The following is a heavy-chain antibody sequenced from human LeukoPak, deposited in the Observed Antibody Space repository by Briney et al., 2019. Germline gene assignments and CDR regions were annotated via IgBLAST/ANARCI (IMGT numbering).Heavy chain of an antibody. J-gene: IGHJ2*01. D-gene: IGHD5-18*01. V-gene: IGHV3-21*01. Sequence: GGSLRLSCAASRFTFSSYSMNWVRQAPGKGLEWVSSISSSSSYIYYADSVKGRFTISRDNAKNSLYLQMNSLRAEDTAVYYCARDRRYSYGPGYFDLWGRGTLVTVSS. CDR2: ISSSSSYI. CDR3: ARDRRYSYGPGYFDL. CDR1: RFTFSSYS.